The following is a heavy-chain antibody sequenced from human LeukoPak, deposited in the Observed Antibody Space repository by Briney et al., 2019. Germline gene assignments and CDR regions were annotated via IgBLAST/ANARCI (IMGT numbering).Heavy chain of an antibody. J-gene: IGHJ4*02. CDR3: AKDVGTWSLVVVVAAIDY. CDR1: GFTFTSYA. Sequence: GGSLRLSCAASGFTFTSYAMSRVRQAPGKGLGWVSAISGSGGSTYYADSVKGRFTISRDNSKNTLYLQMNSLRAEDTAVYYCAKDVGTWSLVVVVAAIDYWGQGTLVTVSS. V-gene: IGHV3-23*01. D-gene: IGHD2-15*01. CDR2: ISGSGGST.